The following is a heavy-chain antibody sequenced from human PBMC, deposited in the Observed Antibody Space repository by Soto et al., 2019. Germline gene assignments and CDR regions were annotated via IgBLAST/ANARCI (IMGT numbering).Heavy chain of an antibody. CDR2: IYPGDSDT. D-gene: IGHD2-15*01. CDR1: GYSFTSYW. J-gene: IGHJ5*02. Sequence: PGESLKISCKGSGYSFTSYWIGWVRQMPGKGLEWMGIIYPGDSDTRYSPSFQGQVTISADKSISTAYLQWSSLKASDTAMYYCAPADCSRVGCFRSRNWFDPWGQGTLVTVSS. CDR3: APADCSRVGCFRSRNWFDP. V-gene: IGHV5-51*01.